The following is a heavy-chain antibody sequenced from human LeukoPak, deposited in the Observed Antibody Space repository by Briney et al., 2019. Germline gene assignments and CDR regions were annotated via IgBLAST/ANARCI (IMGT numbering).Heavy chain of an antibody. Sequence: SETLSLTCTVSGGSISSSSYYWGWIRQPPGQGLEWIGSIYYSGSTYYNPSLKSRVTISVDTSKNQFSLKLSSVTAADTAVYYCVRSTSYPAVSGWFDHWGQGTLVTVSS. CDR3: VRSTSYPAVSGWFDH. CDR2: IYYSGST. D-gene: IGHD2-2*01. V-gene: IGHV4-39*01. J-gene: IGHJ5*02. CDR1: GGSISSSSYY.